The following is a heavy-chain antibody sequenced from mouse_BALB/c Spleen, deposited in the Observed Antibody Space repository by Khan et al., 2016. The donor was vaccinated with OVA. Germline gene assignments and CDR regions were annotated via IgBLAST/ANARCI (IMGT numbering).Heavy chain of an antibody. CDR3: ARKDYYDYDPFTY. Sequence: EVELVESGPGLVKPSQSLSLTCTVTGYSITSEYAWNWIRQFPGNKLEWMGYISYSGNTRYNPSLKSRISITRDTSKNQFFLQFNSVTTEDTATYYCARKDYYDYDPFTYWGQGTLVTVSA. V-gene: IGHV3-2*02. J-gene: IGHJ3*01. CDR2: ISYSGNT. CDR1: GYSITSEYA. D-gene: IGHD2-4*01.